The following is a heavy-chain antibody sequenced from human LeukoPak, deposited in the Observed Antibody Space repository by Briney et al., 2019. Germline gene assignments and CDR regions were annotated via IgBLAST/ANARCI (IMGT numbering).Heavy chain of an antibody. Sequence: QPGGSLRLSCAASGFTFSSYAMSWVRQAPGKGLEWVSAISGSGGSTYYADSVKGRFTISRDNSKNTLYLQMNNLRAEDTAVYYCAKDNSPRLLPVAAAGYFDYWGQGTLVTVSS. CDR1: GFTFSSYA. V-gene: IGHV3-23*01. CDR3: AKDNSPRLLPVAAAGYFDY. CDR2: ISGSGGST. D-gene: IGHD6-13*01. J-gene: IGHJ4*02.